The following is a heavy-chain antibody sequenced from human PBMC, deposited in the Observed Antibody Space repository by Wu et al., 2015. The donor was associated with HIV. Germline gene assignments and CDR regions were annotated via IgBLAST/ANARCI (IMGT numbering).Heavy chain of an antibody. CDR2: IIPIFDTA. V-gene: IGHV1-69*13. Sequence: QVQLVQSGAEVKKPGSSVRVSCKASGGTFSSYGFSWVRQAPGQGLEWMGGIIPIFDTAKYAQKFQDRVTITADESTNTAYMELSSLRPEDTAVYYCAREGMTTVTTVAFDIWGKGQWSPSLQ. CDR3: AREGMTTVTTVAFDI. D-gene: IGHD4-17*01. J-gene: IGHJ3*02. CDR1: GGTFSSYG.